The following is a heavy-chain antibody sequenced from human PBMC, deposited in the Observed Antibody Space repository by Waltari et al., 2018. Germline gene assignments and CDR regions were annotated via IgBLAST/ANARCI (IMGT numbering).Heavy chain of an antibody. V-gene: IGHV1-69*04. CDR2: IIPLLGIA. CDR1: GGNFRSYA. J-gene: IGHJ6*03. Sequence: QVQLVQSGAEVKKPGSSVKVSCKASGGNFRSYAISWVRQAPGQGLEWMGWIIPLLGIANYAQEFHGRVTITADESTSTAYMEVSRLRSEDTAVYYCARGGIAAAGTDYDYYMDVWGKGTTVTVSS. CDR3: ARGGIAAAGTDYDYYMDV. D-gene: IGHD6-13*01.